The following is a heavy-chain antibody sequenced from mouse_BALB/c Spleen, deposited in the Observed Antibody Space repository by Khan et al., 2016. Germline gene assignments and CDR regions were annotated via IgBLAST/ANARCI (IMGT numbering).Heavy chain of an antibody. D-gene: IGHD1-2*01. CDR3: ARTARIKY. CDR2: ISYSGST. V-gene: IGHV3-2*02. Sequence: EVQLQESGPGLVKPSQSLSLTCTVTGYSITSGYGWNWIRQFPGNKLEWMGYISYSGSTNYNQSLKRRISLTRDTSKNTFFLQLNSVTTEDTATYYCARTARIKYWGQGTTLTVSA. CDR1: GYSITSGYG. J-gene: IGHJ2*01.